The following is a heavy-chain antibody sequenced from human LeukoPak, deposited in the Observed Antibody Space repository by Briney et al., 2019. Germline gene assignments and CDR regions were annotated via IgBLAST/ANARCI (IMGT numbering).Heavy chain of an antibody. Sequence: ASVKVSCKASGGTFSSYAISWVRQAPGQGLEWMGRIIPIFGTAHYAQKFQGRVTITTDESTSTAYMELSSLRSEDTAVYYCASRITGTTDYFDYWGQGTLVTVSS. CDR1: GGTFSSYA. CDR2: IIPIFGTA. V-gene: IGHV1-69*05. D-gene: IGHD1-7*01. CDR3: ASRITGTTDYFDY. J-gene: IGHJ4*02.